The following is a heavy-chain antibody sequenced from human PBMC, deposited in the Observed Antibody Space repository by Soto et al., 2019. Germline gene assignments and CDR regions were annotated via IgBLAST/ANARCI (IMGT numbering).Heavy chain of an antibody. J-gene: IGHJ6*02. V-gene: IGHV3-30*18. CDR2: ISYDGSNK. CDR3: AKDRAPVVAASYYYYYGMDV. Sequence: GGSLRLSCAASGFTFSSYGMHWVRQAPGKGLEWVAVISYDGSNKYYEDSVKGRFTISRDNSKNTLYLQMNSLRAEDTAVYYCAKDRAPVVAASYYYYYGMDVWGQGTTVTVSS. D-gene: IGHD2-15*01. CDR1: GFTFSSYG.